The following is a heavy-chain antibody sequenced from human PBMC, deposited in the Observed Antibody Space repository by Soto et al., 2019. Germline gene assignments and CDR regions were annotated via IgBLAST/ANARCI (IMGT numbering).Heavy chain of an antibody. CDR2: ISVYNGNT. CDR1: GYTFTKYA. V-gene: IGHV1-18*01. D-gene: IGHD3-10*02. Sequence: QVQLVQSGAEVKKPGASVKVSCKASGYTFTKYAISWMRQAPGQGLEWVGWISVYNGNTKYAENFQGRVTVTTDTSTTTAYMELRSLRSDDTAVYYCAREGAVLYCYYYGMDVWGQGTTVTVPS. CDR3: AREGAVLYCYYYGMDV. J-gene: IGHJ6*02.